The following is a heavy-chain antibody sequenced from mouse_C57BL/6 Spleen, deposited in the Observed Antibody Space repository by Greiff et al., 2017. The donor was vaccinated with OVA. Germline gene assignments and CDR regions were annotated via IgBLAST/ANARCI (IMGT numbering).Heavy chain of an antibody. CDR2: INPNNGGT. D-gene: IGHD4-1*02. Sequence: EVQLQESGPELVKPGASVKIPCKASGYTFTDYNMDWVKQSHVKSLEWIGDINPNNGGTIYNQKFKGKATLTVDKSSSTAYMELRSLTSEDTAVYYCARRSFRNWDFDYWGQGTTLTVSS. V-gene: IGHV1-18*01. CDR3: ARRSFRNWDFDY. CDR1: GYTFTDYN. J-gene: IGHJ2*01.